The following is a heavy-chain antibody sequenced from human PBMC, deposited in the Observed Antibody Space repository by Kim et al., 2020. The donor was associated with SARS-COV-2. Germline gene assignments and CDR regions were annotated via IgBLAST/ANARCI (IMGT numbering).Heavy chain of an antibody. V-gene: IGHV3-23*01. CDR3: AKDSSYDSSGPFEY. J-gene: IGHJ4*02. D-gene: IGHD3-22*01. Sequence: ADARKCRFTSSRDTSKNTMHLQMNSRKDEDTAVYYCAKDSSYDSSGPFEYWGQGTLGTVSS.